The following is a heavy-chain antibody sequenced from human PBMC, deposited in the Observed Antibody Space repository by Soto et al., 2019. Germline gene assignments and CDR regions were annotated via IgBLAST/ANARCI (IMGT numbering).Heavy chain of an antibody. D-gene: IGHD3-22*01. J-gene: IGHJ4*02. CDR1: GYTFTSYD. CDR3: ARVYDSSGYYYFDY. Sequence: QMQLVQSGAEVKKPGASVKVSCKASGYTFTSYDINWVRQATGQGLEWMGWMNPNSGNTGYAQKFQGRVTMTRNTSISTAYMELSSLRSEDTAVYYCARVYDSSGYYYFDYWGQGTLVTVSS. V-gene: IGHV1-8*01. CDR2: MNPNSGNT.